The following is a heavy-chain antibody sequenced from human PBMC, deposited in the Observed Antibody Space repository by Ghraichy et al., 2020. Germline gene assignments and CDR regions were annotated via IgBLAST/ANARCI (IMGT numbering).Heavy chain of an antibody. CDR3: ASGYSSGWYYFDY. V-gene: IGHV1-69*13. CDR1: GGTFSSYA. D-gene: IGHD6-19*01. CDR2: IIPIFGTA. J-gene: IGHJ4*02. Sequence: SVKVSCKASGGTFSSYAISWVRQAPGQGLEWMGGIIPIFGTANYAQKFQGRVTITADESTSTAYMELSSLRSEDTAVYYCASGYSSGWYYFDYWGQGTLVTVSS.